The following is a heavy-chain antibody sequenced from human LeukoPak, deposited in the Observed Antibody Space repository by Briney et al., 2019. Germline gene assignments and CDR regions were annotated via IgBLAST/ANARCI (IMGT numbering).Heavy chain of an antibody. V-gene: IGHV4-30-2*01. Sequence: SQTPSLTCAVSGGSISSGGYSWSWIRQPPGKGLEWIGYIYHSGSTYYNPSLKSRVTISVDRSKNQFSLKLSSVTAADTAVYYCAGYSYGSGVYWGQGTLVTVSS. J-gene: IGHJ4*02. CDR3: AGYSYGSGVY. D-gene: IGHD5-18*01. CDR1: GGSISSGGYS. CDR2: IYHSGST.